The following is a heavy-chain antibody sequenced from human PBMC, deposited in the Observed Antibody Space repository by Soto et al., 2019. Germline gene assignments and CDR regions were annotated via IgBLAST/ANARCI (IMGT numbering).Heavy chain of an antibody. CDR3: AKGRYDFWSQYCFDY. CDR2: ITCNSRGL. Sequence: GGSLSLSCVGTGVTFDGFAMHWVRQAPGTGLELVSVITCNSRGLAYADSVKGRFTISRDNARNSLYLQMVSLRYEATAVYDCAKGRYDFWSQYCFDYWGQGTLVTVSS. CDR1: GVTFDGFA. V-gene: IGHV3-9*01. J-gene: IGHJ4*02. D-gene: IGHD3-3*01.